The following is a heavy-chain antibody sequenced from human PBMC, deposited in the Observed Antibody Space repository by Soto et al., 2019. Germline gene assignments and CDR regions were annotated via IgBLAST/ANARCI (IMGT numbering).Heavy chain of an antibody. CDR1: GGTFSSYA. D-gene: IGHD3-22*01. CDR2: IIPIFGTA. Sequence: VASVKVSCKASGGTFSSYAISWVRQAPGQGLEWMGGIIPIFGTANYAQKFQGRVTITADESTSTAYMELSSLRSEDTAVYYCAREAIVVVTYYYYGMDVWGQGTTVTVSS. V-gene: IGHV1-69*13. J-gene: IGHJ6*02. CDR3: AREAIVVVTYYYYGMDV.